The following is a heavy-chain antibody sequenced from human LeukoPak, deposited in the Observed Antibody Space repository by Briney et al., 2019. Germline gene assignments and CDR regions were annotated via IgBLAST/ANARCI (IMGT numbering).Heavy chain of an antibody. D-gene: IGHD6-19*01. CDR2: IWYDGSNK. CDR1: GFTFSSYG. J-gene: IGHJ6*02. CDR3: AREGYSSGWYMFYGMDV. V-gene: IGHV3-33*01. Sequence: GGSLRLSCAASGFTFSSYGMHWVRQAPGKGLEWVAVIWYDGSNKYYADSVKGRFTIPRDNSKNTLYLQMNSLRAEDTAVYYCAREGYSSGWYMFYGMDVWGQGTTVTVSS.